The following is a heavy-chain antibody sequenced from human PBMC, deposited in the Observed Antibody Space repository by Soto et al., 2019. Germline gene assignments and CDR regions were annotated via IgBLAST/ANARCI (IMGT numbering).Heavy chain of an antibody. V-gene: IGHV1-18*01. D-gene: IGHD3-3*01. CDR3: ARDRDFWSGYYANYFDY. J-gene: IGHJ4*02. CDR2: ISAYNGNT. CDR1: GYTFTSYG. Sequence: ASVKVSCKASGYTFTSYGISWVRQAPGQGLEWMGWISAYNGNTNYAQKLQGRVTMTTDTSTSTAYMELRSLRSDDTAVYYCARDRDFWSGYYANYFDYWGQGTLVTVSS.